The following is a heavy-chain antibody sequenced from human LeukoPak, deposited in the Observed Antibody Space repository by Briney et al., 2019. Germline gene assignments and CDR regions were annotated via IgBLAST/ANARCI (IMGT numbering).Heavy chain of an antibody. CDR2: INPNSGGT. V-gene: IGHV1-2*02. Sequence: ASVKVSCKASGYTFTGYYMHWVRQAPGQGLEWMGWINPNSGGTNYAQKFQGRVTMTRDTSISTAYMELSRLRSDDTAVYYCARKYSSSSWEYYFDYWGQGTLVTVSS. CDR3: ARKYSSSSWEYYFDY. D-gene: IGHD6-6*01. J-gene: IGHJ4*02. CDR1: GYTFTGYY.